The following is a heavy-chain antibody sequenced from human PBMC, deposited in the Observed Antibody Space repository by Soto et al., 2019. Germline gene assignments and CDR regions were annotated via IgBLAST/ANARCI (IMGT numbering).Heavy chain of an antibody. CDR2: IYYSGSA. CDR3: ATYDVDTAMDH. V-gene: IGHV4-59*08. D-gene: IGHD5-18*01. Sequence: SETLSLTCTAPGGSIRFYHWSRIRQPPGKGLEWIGHIYYSGSANYNPSLKSRVTISVDTSKNQFSLKLSSVTAADTAVYYCATYDVDTAMDHWGQGTLVTVSS. CDR1: GGSIRFYH. J-gene: IGHJ1*01.